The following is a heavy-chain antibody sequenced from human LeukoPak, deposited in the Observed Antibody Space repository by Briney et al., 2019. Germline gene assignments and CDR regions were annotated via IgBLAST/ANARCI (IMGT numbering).Heavy chain of an antibody. CDR3: ARQGPGDYGDYVFYFDY. D-gene: IGHD4-17*01. J-gene: IGHJ4*02. V-gene: IGHV4-39*01. Sequence: SETLSLTCTVSGGSISSSSYYWGWIRQPPGKGLEWIGSIYYSGSTYYNPSLKSRVTISVDTSKNQFSLKLSSVTAADTAVYYCARQGPGDYGDYVFYFDYWGQGTLVTVSS. CDR2: IYYSGST. CDR1: GGSISSSSYY.